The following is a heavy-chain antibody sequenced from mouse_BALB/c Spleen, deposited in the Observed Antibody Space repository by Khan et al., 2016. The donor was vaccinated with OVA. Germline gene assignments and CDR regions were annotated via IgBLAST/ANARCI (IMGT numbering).Heavy chain of an antibody. Sequence: QVQLKESGPGLVQPSQSLSITCTVSGFSLSTYGIHWIRQSQGKGLEWLGVIRSGGSTDYNGAFISRLNIITDNSKSQVLFKMISLQADDTAIYYCARNSYMYDFTYWGQGTLVTVSA. CDR2: IRSGGST. V-gene: IGHV2-2*01. D-gene: IGHD2-14*01. J-gene: IGHJ3*01. CDR1: GFSLSTYG. CDR3: ARNSYMYDFTY.